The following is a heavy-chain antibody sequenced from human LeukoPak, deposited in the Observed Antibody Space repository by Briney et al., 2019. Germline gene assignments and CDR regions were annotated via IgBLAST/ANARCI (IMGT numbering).Heavy chain of an antibody. J-gene: IGHJ4*02. CDR1: GFTFSSYA. Sequence: GGSLRLSCAASGFTFSSYAMHWVRQAPGKGLEWVAVISYDGSNKYYADSVKGRFTISRDNSKNTLYLQMNSLRAEDTAVYYCAKGGIAAAPWGQGTLVTVSS. CDR2: ISYDGSNK. D-gene: IGHD6-13*01. V-gene: IGHV3-30-3*01. CDR3: AKGGIAAAP.